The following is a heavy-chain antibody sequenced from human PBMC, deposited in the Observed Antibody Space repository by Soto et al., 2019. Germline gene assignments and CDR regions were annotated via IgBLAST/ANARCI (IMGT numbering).Heavy chain of an antibody. J-gene: IGHJ6*02. V-gene: IGHV3-33*01. CDR2: IWNDGNGY. D-gene: IGHD6-13*01. Sequence: QVQLVESGGGVVQPGRSLRLACAASGFTFNNYGMHWVRQAPGKGLEWVAVIWNDGNGYYYANSVKGRFTISRDNSKNTVYLQMSSLRAEGKAVYYCARRQISPPTRGAASARGGMDVWGQGTTVTVSS. CDR1: GFTFNNYG. CDR3: ARRQISPPTRGAASARGGMDV.